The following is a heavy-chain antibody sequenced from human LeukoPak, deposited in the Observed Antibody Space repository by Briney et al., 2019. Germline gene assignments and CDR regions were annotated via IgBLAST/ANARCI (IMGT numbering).Heavy chain of an antibody. Sequence: GGSLRLSCAASGFTFSSYAMHWVRQAPGKGLEWVAVISYDGSNKYYADSVKGQFTISRDNSKNTLYLQMNSLRAEDTAVYYCARASAAAGTNWFDPWGQGTLVTVSS. V-gene: IGHV3-30-3*01. CDR3: ARASAAAGTNWFDP. CDR2: ISYDGSNK. J-gene: IGHJ5*02. CDR1: GFTFSSYA. D-gene: IGHD6-13*01.